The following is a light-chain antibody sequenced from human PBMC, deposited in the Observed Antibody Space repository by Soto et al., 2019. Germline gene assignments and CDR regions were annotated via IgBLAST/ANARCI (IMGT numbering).Light chain of an antibody. Sequence: EIVMTQSPATLSVSPGERATLSCRASQRVSRNIAWYRQKPGQAPTLLIYGVSTRATAIPARFSGSGSGTEFTLTISSLQSEDFAVYYCQQYRTSPITFGQGTRLEIK. CDR2: GVS. CDR1: QRVSRN. V-gene: IGKV3-15*01. CDR3: QQYRTSPIT. J-gene: IGKJ5*01.